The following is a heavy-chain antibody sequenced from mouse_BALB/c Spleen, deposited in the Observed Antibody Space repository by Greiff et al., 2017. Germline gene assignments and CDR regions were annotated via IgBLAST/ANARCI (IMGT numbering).Heavy chain of an antibody. CDR1: GFTFSSFG. CDR3: AREAMITTRAWFAY. J-gene: IGHJ3*01. V-gene: IGHV5-17*02. CDR2: ISSGSSTI. D-gene: IGHD2-4*01. Sequence: EVKLVESGGGLVQPGGSRKLSCAASGFTFSSFGMHWVRQAPEKGLEWVAYISSGSSTIYYADTVKGRFTISRDNPKNTLFLQMTSLRSEDTAMYYCAREAMITTRAWFAYWGQGTLVTVSA.